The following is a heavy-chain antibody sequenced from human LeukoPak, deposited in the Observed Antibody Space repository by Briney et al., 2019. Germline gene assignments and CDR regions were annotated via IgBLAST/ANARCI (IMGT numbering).Heavy chain of an antibody. CDR2: IRYDGSNK. J-gene: IGHJ4*02. V-gene: IGHV3-30*02. Sequence: PGGSLRLSCAASGFTFSNYGMHWVRQAPGKGLEWVAFIRYDGSNKYYADSVKGRFTISRDNSKNTLYLQMNSLRAEDTAVYYCAKVQSQYYDILTGYYYSYWGQGTLVTVSS. CDR3: AKVQSQYYDILTGYYYSY. CDR1: GFTFSNYG. D-gene: IGHD3-9*01.